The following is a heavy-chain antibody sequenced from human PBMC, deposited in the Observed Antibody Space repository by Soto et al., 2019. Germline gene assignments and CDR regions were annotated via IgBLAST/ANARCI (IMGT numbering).Heavy chain of an antibody. Sequence: QVQMVQSGAEVKKPGSSVKVSCKASGDTFSFYTINWVRQAPGLGLEWMGRVNPILSMSNYAQKFQGRVTMTADKSTSRAYMELRSLRSEDTAFSYCATSYGSGYRAFDYWGQGALVTVSS. CDR1: GDTFSFYT. V-gene: IGHV1-69*02. CDR3: ATSYGSGYRAFDY. D-gene: IGHD3-10*01. CDR2: VNPILSMS. J-gene: IGHJ4*02.